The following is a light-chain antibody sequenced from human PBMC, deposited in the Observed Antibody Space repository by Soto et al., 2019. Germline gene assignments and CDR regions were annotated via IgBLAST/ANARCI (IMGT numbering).Light chain of an antibody. CDR2: SAS. CDR1: QSINNY. Sequence: EIQMTQSPASLSVSVGDRVTITCRASQSINNYLNWYLQRPGQAPKLLIRSASTLQRGVPSRFSGSGSRTEFTLTIADRQPDDFGTYYCQQSHTMPITFGHGTRLEIK. CDR3: QQSHTMPIT. J-gene: IGKJ5*01. V-gene: IGKV1-39*01.